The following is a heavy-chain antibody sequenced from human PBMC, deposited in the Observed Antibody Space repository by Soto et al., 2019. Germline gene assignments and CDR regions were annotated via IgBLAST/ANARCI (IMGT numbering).Heavy chain of an antibody. Sequence: SETLALTCAVYGGSFSGYYWSWIRQPPGKGLEWIGEINHSGSTNYNPSLKSRVTISVDTSKNQFSLKLSSVTAADTAVYYCARAWFLWGATPQATWKDGKNLLDYWGQGTLVTVS. J-gene: IGHJ4*02. CDR2: INHSGST. D-gene: IGHD1-26*01. CDR3: ARAWFLWGATPQATWKDGKNLLDY. V-gene: IGHV4-34*01. CDR1: GGSFSGYY.